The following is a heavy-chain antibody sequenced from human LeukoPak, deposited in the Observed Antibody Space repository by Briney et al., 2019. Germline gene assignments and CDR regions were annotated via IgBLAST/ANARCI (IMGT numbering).Heavy chain of an antibody. V-gene: IGHV3-30*18. CDR3: AKERPYVDTAMVGDY. CDR2: ISYDGSNK. D-gene: IGHD5-18*01. J-gene: IGHJ4*02. CDR1: EFTFSSYG. Sequence: GGSLRLSCAASEFTFSSYGMHWVRQAPGKGLEWVAVISYDGSNKYYADSVKGRFTISRDNSKNTLYLQMNSLRAEDTAVYYCAKERPYVDTAMVGDYWGQGTLVTVSS.